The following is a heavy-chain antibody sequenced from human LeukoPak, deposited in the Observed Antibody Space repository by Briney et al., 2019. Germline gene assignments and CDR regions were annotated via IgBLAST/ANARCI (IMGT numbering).Heavy chain of an antibody. D-gene: IGHD5-18*01. CDR2: INPNSGGT. CDR1: GYTFTGYH. J-gene: IGHJ4*02. V-gene: IGHV1-2*06. CDR3: ARVEWIQLWLLDY. Sequence: GASVKVSCKASGYTFTGYHMHWVRQAPGQGLEWMGRINPNSGGTNYAQKFQGRVTMTRDTSISTAYMELSRLRSDDTAVYYCARVEWIQLWLLDYWGQGTLVTVSS.